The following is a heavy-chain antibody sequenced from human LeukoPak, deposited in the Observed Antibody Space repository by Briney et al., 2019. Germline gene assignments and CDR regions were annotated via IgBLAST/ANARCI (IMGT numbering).Heavy chain of an antibody. CDR3: STPTRYDSNAFDI. CDR2: IYSGGST. V-gene: IGHV3-66*01. Sequence: GGSLRLSCAASGFTVSSNYMSWVRQAPGKGLEWVSVIYSGGSTYYADSAKGRFTISRDNSKNTLYLQMNSLRAEDTAVYYCSTPTRYDSNAFDIWGQGTMVTVSS. D-gene: IGHD3-22*01. J-gene: IGHJ3*02. CDR1: GFTVSSNY.